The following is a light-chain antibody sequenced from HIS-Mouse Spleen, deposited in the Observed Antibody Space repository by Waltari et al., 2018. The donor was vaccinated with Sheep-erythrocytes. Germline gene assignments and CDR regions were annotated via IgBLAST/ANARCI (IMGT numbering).Light chain of an antibody. V-gene: IGLV2-8*01. J-gene: IGLJ3*02. Sequence: QSALTQPPSASGSPGQSVTISCTGTSSDVGGYNYVSWYQQHPGKAPKLMIYAVSKRPAGVPDRFSGSKSGNTAYLTGSGLQAEDEADYYCSSYAGSNNWVFGGGTKLTVL. CDR3: SSYAGSNNWV. CDR2: AVS. CDR1: SSDVGGYNY.